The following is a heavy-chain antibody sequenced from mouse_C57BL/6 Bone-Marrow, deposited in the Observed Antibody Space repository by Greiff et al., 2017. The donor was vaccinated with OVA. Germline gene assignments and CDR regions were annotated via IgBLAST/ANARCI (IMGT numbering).Heavy chain of an antibody. CDR2: IYPGDGDT. D-gene: IGHD2-3*01. J-gene: IGHJ1*03. V-gene: IGHV1-80*01. Sequence: VKLLESGAELVKPGASVKISCKASGYAFSSYWMNWVKQRPGKGLEWIGQIYPGDGDTNYNGKFKGKATLTADKSSSTAYMQLSSLTSEDSAVYFCARRRGWLLRGWYFDVWGTGTTVTVSS. CDR3: ARRRGWLLRGWYFDV. CDR1: GYAFSSYW.